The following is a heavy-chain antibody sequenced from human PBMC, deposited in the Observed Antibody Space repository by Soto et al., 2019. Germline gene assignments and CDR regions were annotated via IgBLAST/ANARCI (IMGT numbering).Heavy chain of an antibody. CDR3: ARDPWAADY. CDR1: GFTVSTKY. D-gene: IGHD3-16*01. Sequence: PGGSLRLSCAASGFTVSTKYMSWVRQAPGKGLEWVSVIYSGGSTFYADSVRGRFTISRDNSKNTENLQMNSLRAEDTAVYYCARDPWAADYWGQGTLVTVSS. J-gene: IGHJ4*02. V-gene: IGHV3-66*01. CDR2: IYSGGST.